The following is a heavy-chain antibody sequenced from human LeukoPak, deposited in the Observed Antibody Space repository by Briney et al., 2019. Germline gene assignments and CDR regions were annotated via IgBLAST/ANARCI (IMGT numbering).Heavy chain of an antibody. CDR1: GYSFSDYY. Sequence: ASVKVSCKTSGYSFSDYYIHWVRQAPGQGLERMGWINPKSSGRNYALKFQGRVTMTKDTPTSTAYLELSSLRSDDTAVYYCARDSAVVAAALWFDPWGQGTLVTVSS. CDR2: INPKSSGR. J-gene: IGHJ5*02. CDR3: ARDSAVVAAALWFDP. D-gene: IGHD2-15*01. V-gene: IGHV1-2*07.